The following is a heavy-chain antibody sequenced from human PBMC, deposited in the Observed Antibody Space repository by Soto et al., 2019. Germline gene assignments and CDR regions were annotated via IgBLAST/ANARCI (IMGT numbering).Heavy chain of an antibody. CDR1: GGTFSSYA. CDR3: ARGGEIVVVNSYYYYGMDV. V-gene: IGHV1-69*13. D-gene: IGHD3-22*01. CDR2: IIPIFGTA. J-gene: IGHJ6*02. Sequence: GASVKVSCKASGGTFSSYAISWVRQPPGQGLEWMGGIIPIFGTANYAQKFQGGVTITADESTSTAYMELSSLRSEDTAVYYCARGGEIVVVNSYYYYGMDVWGQGTTGTVSS.